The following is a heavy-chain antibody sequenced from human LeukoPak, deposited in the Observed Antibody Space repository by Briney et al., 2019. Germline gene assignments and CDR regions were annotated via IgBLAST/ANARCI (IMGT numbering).Heavy chain of an antibody. CDR1: GYTLTIYD. CDR3: ARRALELNYCYYYYLDV. J-gene: IGHJ6*03. D-gene: IGHD1-7*01. CDR2: INPNSDNT. Sequence: GPTVKVSRKVCGYTLTIYDTNWVRRASARGLECRGCINPNSDNTCYAQKFQGRVTMTRNTSISTAYMELSSLRSEDTAVYYCARRALELNYCYYYYLDVWGKGTTVTVSS. V-gene: IGHV1-8*01.